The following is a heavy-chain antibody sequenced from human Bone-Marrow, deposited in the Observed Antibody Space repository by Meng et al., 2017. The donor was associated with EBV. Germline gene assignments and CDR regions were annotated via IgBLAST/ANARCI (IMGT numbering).Heavy chain of an antibody. J-gene: IGHJ3*02. CDR2: IYYSGST. CDR3: ATDSGSYPNEAFDI. Sequence: GLLEDSAPGHVKPSGPLSLTCTGSGGSVSSGSYYWSWIRQPPGKGLELIGYIYYSGSTNYNPSLKSRVTISVDTSKNQFSLKLSSVTAADTAVYYCATDSGSYPNEAFDIWGQGTMVTVSS. V-gene: IGHV4-61*01. CDR1: GGSVSSGSYY. D-gene: IGHD1-26*01.